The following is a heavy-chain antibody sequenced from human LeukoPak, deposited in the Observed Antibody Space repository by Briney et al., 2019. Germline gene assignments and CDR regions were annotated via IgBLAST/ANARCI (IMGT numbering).Heavy chain of an antibody. Sequence: SVNLSYSASVGTFSIYSISWVRQAPRQAFEWMGGIIPIFGTTNYAQKFQGRVKNTADKSTGTAHIELSSLRSEDDAVLYCERDYDISGHQKNFFDYWGRGTLVTVSS. CDR1: VGTFSIYS. V-gene: IGHV1-69*06. J-gene: IGHJ4*02. D-gene: IGHD3-22*01. CDR2: IIPIFGTT. CDR3: ERDYDISGHQKNFFDY.